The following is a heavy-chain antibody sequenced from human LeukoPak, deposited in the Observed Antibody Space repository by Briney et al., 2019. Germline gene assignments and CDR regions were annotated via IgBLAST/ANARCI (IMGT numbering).Heavy chain of an antibody. CDR3: ARAHPEYCSSTSCYTDWFDP. Sequence: ASVKVSCKASGYTFTGYYMHWVRQAPGQGLEWMGWINPNSGGTNYAQKFQGRVTMTRDTSISTAYMELSRLRSDDTAVYYCARAHPEYCSSTSCYTDWFDPWGQGTLVTVSS. V-gene: IGHV1-2*02. CDR1: GYTFTGYY. CDR2: INPNSGGT. D-gene: IGHD2-2*02. J-gene: IGHJ5*02.